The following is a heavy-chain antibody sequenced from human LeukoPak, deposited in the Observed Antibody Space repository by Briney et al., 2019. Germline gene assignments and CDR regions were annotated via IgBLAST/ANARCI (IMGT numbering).Heavy chain of an antibody. V-gene: IGHV4-34*01. J-gene: IGHJ4*02. D-gene: IGHD6-13*01. CDR1: GGSFSGYY. CDR3: ARVEAAAVLNY. Sequence: SETLSLTCAVYGGSFSGYYWSWIRQPPGKGLEWIGEINHSGSTNYNPSLKSRVTISVDTSKNQFPLKLSSVTAADTAVYYCARVEAAAVLNYWGQGTLVTVSS. CDR2: INHSGST.